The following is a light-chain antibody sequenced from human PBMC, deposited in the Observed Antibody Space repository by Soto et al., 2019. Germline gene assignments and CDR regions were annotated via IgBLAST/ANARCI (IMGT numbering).Light chain of an antibody. J-gene: IGLJ2*01. CDR3: SSYTSSSTYVV. V-gene: IGLV2-14*01. CDR2: DVS. CDR1: SSDVGGYNY. Sequence: QSALTQPASVSGSPGQSITISCTGTSSDVGGYNYVSWYQQHPGKAPKLMIYDVSNRPSGVSNRFSGSKSGTTASLTISGLQGEEEADYYCSSYTSSSTYVVFGGGTKLTVL.